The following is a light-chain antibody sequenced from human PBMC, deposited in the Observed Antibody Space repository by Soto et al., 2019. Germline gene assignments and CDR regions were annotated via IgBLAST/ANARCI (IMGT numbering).Light chain of an antibody. V-gene: IGKV3-15*01. Sequence: EIVMTQSPATLSVSPGERATLSCRASQSVCSHLAWYQHKPGQAPRLLIYDASTRATDVPDRFTGSGSATEFTLTISSLQSEDFAVYYCQQYNNWPLTWTFGLGTKVEIK. J-gene: IGKJ1*01. CDR1: QSVCSH. CDR3: QQYNNWPLTWT. CDR2: DAS.